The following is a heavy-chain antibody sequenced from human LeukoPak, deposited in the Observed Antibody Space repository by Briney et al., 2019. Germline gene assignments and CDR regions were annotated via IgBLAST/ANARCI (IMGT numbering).Heavy chain of an antibody. CDR3: ARNGYMVRGVKYYYYYMDV. CDR2: IYTSGST. D-gene: IGHD3-10*01. V-gene: IGHV4-4*07. CDR1: GGSISSYY. Sequence: SETLCLTCTVSGGSISSYYWSWIRQPAGKGLEWIGRIYTSGSTNYNPSLKSRVTMSVDTSKNQFSLKLSSVTAADTAVYYSARNGYMVRGVKYYYYYMDVWGKGTTVTVSS. J-gene: IGHJ6*03.